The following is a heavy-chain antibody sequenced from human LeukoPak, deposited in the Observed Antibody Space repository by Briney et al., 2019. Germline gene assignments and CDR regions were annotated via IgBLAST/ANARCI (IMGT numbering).Heavy chain of an antibody. Sequence: SVKVSCKASGGTFSSYAISWVRQAPGQGLEWMGGIIPIFGTANYAQKFQGRVTITADESTSTAYMELSSLRSEDTAVYYCARTRLNSDPTTPLPYHYYGMDVWGQGTTVTVSS. J-gene: IGHJ6*02. CDR1: GGTFSSYA. D-gene: IGHD1-14*01. CDR2: IIPIFGTA. CDR3: ARTRLNSDPTTPLPYHYYGMDV. V-gene: IGHV1-69*13.